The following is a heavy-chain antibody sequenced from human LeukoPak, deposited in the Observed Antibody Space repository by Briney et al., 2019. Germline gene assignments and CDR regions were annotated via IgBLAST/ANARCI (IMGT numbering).Heavy chain of an antibody. V-gene: IGHV1-2*02. CDR3: ATEVTD. J-gene: IGHJ4*02. CDR2: INPNSGGT. Sequence: ASVTVSFTSSVYTFSVYYMHWVRQAPGQGLEWMGWINPNSGGTKYAQKFQGRVTMTRDTSISTAYMELSRLRSDDTAVYYCATEVTDWGQGTLVTVSS. CDR1: VYTFSVYY. D-gene: IGHD5-18*01.